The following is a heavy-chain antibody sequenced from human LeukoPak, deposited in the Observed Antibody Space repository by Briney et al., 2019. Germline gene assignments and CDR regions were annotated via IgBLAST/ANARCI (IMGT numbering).Heavy chain of an antibody. CDR3: ATWVVGAVFDY. D-gene: IGHD1-26*01. J-gene: IGHJ4*02. CDR2: ISSSSSYI. V-gene: IGHV3-21*01. CDR1: GFTFSSYS. Sequence: GGSLRLSCAASGFTFSSYSMNWVRQAPGKGLEWVSSISSSSSYIYYADSVKGRFTISRDNAKNSLYLQMNSLRAEGTAVYYCATWVVGAVFDYWGQGTLVTVSS.